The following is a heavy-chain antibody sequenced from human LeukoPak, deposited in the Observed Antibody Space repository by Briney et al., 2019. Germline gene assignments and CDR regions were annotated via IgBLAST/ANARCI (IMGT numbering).Heavy chain of an antibody. CDR3: ARDPSEYIYAFDI. J-gene: IGHJ3*02. CDR1: GGSISSSSYY. D-gene: IGHD2/OR15-2a*01. CDR2: IYYSGST. Sequence: PSETLSLTCTVSGGSISSSSYYWGWIRQPPGKGLEWIGSIYYSGSTYYNPSLKSRVTISVDTSKNQFSLKLSSVTAADTAVYYCARDPSEYIYAFDIWGQGTMVTVSS. V-gene: IGHV4-39*07.